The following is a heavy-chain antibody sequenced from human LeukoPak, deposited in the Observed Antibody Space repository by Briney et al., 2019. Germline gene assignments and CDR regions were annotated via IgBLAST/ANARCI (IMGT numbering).Heavy chain of an antibody. CDR1: GFTFSNYA. V-gene: IGHV3-23*01. Sequence: GGSLRLSCAASGFTFSNYAMTWVRQTPGKGLGWVSVISGGGDSIYYADSVRGRFTISRDNSKNTLYLQMNSLRAEDTALYYCAKEAPFILFDPWGQGTLVTVSS. D-gene: IGHD2-21*01. J-gene: IGHJ5*02. CDR3: AKEAPFILFDP. CDR2: ISGGGDSI.